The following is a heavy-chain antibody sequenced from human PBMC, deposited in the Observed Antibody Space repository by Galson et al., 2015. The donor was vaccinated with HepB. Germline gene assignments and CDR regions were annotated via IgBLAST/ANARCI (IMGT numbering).Heavy chain of an antibody. J-gene: IGHJ3*02. V-gene: IGHV1-2*04. CDR1: GYTFTSYG. D-gene: IGHD3-22*01. CDR3: ARGARSGWYYYDSPDAFDI. CDR2: INPNSGGT. Sequence: SVKVSCKASGYTFTSYGISWVRQAPGQGLELMGWINPNSGGTNYAQKFQGWVTMTRDTSISTAYMELRRLRSDDTAVYYCARGARSGWYYYDSPDAFDIWGQGTMVTVSS.